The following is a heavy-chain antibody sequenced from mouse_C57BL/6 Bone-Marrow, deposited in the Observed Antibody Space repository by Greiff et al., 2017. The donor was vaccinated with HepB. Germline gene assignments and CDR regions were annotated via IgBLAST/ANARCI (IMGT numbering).Heavy chain of an antibody. D-gene: IGHD1-1*01. CDR3: ARTVVAPFAY. J-gene: IGHJ3*01. CDR1: GYAFTNYL. CDR2: INPGSGGT. V-gene: IGHV1-54*01. Sequence: QVQLQQSGAELVRPGTSVKVSCKASGYAFTNYLIEWVKQRPGQGLEWIGVINPGSGGTNYNEKFKGKATLTADKSSSTAYMQLSSLTSEDSAVYFCARTVVAPFAYWGQGTLVTVSA.